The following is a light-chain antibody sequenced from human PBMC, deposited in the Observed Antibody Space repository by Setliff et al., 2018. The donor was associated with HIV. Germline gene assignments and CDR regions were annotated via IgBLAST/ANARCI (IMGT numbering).Light chain of an antibody. J-gene: IGLJ3*02. CDR3: SSYTVNSPV. CDR2: GVT. V-gene: IGLV2-14*01. Sequence: QSALTQPASVSGSPGQSVAISCTGTISDVGRYNYVSWYQQHPGKAPKLIIYGVTNRPSGVSSRFSGSKSGNTASLTISGLQAEDEAVYYCSSYTVNSPVFGGGTKATVL. CDR1: ISDVGRYNY.